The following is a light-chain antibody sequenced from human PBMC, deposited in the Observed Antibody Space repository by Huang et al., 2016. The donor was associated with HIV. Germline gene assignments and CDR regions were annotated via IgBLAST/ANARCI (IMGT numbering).Light chain of an antibody. CDR1: QSIRRY. J-gene: IGKJ1*01. CDR2: AAS. CDR3: QQSFSSPWT. Sequence: DIQMTQSPSSLSASVGDRVTITGWASQSIRRYLNWYQQKPGKAPQVLIYAASKLQSGVPSRFSGSGSETDFTLTISSLQPEDVAAYYCQQSFSSPWTFGQGTKVEI. V-gene: IGKV1-39*01.